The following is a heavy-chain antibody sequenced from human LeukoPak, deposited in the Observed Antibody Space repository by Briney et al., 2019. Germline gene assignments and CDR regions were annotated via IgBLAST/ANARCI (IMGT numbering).Heavy chain of an antibody. CDR1: GFDFSSHS. D-gene: IGHD6-25*01. CDR2: ITISSSSI. J-gene: IGHJ4*02. V-gene: IGHV3-48*02. CDR3: ARDFSPGQRFYFDY. Sequence: PGGSLRLSCAASGFDFSSHSMSWVRQAPGKGLECVSYITISSSSIFYADSVRGRFTIYRENAKNSLYLQMNSLRDEDTAVYYCARDFSPGQRFYFDYWGQGTLVTVSS.